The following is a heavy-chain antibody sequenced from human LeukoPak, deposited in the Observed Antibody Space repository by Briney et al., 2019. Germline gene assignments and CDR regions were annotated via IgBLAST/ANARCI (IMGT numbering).Heavy chain of an antibody. D-gene: IGHD3-22*01. CDR1: GFXFSSYA. Sequence: GGSLRLSCAASGFXFSSYAVNWVRQDSGKGLEWVSSISPSSSYIHYADSVKGRFTISRDDAKNSLYLQMNSLRAEDTAMYYCVRVMPFYSDASGYALDYWGQGALVTVSS. V-gene: IGHV3-21*01. J-gene: IGHJ4*02. CDR2: ISPSSSYI. CDR3: VRVMPFYSDASGYALDY.